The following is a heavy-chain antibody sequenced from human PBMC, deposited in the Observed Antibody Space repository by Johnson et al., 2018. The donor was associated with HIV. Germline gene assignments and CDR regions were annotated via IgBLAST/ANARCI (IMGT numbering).Heavy chain of an antibody. V-gene: IGHV3-20*04. CDR3: ARVLNARPQWALDI. J-gene: IGHJ3*02. CDR1: GFTFDDYA. Sequence: VQLVESGGGVVRPGGSLRLSCAASGFTFDDYAMSWVRQVSGKGLEWVSGLNWSGGRNYYADSVKVRFTLSRDNARNFLYLQMNSVRDEDTALYFCARVLNARPQWALDIWGQGTMVTVSS. D-gene: IGHD5-24*01. CDR2: LNWSGGRN.